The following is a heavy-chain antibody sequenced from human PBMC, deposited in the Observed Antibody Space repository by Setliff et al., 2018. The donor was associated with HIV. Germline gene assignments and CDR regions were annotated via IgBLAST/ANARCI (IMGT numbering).Heavy chain of an antibody. CDR3: ARDGSRTTGATGYYYGLDV. CDR1: GFSISSGFF. CDR2: IYQSGTT. J-gene: IGHJ6*02. D-gene: IGHD1-1*01. Sequence: PSETLSLTCAVSGFSISSGFFWGWVRQPPGKGLEWIGSIYQSGTTYYNPALKSRVTISVDTSKNQFSLRLSSVTAADTAVYYCARDGSRTTGATGYYYGLDVWGQGTTVTVSS. V-gene: IGHV4-38-2*02.